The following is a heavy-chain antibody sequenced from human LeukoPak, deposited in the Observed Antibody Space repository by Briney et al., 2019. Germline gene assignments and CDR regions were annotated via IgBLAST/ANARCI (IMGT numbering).Heavy chain of an antibody. CDR1: GGSISTSSYY. J-gene: IGHJ3*02. Sequence: SETLSLTCTVSGGSISTSSYYWGWIRQPPGKGLEWIGSIYYGGTTYYNPSLKSRVSISVDTSESQFSLKLSSVTAADTALYYCTRGLPRANDAFDIWGRGTMVTVSS. V-gene: IGHV4-39*01. CDR2: IYYGGTT. CDR3: TRGLPRANDAFDI.